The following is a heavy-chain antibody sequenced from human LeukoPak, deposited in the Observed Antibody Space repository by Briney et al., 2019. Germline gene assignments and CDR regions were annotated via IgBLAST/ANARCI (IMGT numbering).Heavy chain of an antibody. CDR2: ISGSGGST. V-gene: IGHV3-23*01. CDR3: TKAVGYCSSTSCYGNYFDY. D-gene: IGHD2-2*01. Sequence: PGGSLRLSCAASGFTFSSYAMSWVRQAPGKGLEWVSAISGSGGSTYYADSVKGRFTISRDNSKNTLYLQMNSLRAEDTAVYYCTKAVGYCSSTSCYGNYFDYWGQGTLVTVSS. J-gene: IGHJ4*02. CDR1: GFTFSSYA.